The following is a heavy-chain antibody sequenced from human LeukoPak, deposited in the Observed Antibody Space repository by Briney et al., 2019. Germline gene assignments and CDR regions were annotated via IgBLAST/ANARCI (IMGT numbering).Heavy chain of an antibody. D-gene: IGHD3-10*01. J-gene: IGHJ4*02. V-gene: IGHV3-74*01. CDR2: INDLGTST. Sequence: GGSLGLSCAASGFTFSNYWMHWVRQVPGKGLVWVSRINDLGTSTNYADSVRGRFTISRYDAKNTLYLQMNSLRAEDTAVYYCARGGGAYYFDYWDRGTLVTVSS. CDR1: GFTFSNYW. CDR3: ARGGGAYYFDY.